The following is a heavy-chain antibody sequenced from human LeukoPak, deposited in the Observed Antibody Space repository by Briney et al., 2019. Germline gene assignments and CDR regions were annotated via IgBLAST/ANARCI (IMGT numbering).Heavy chain of an antibody. V-gene: IGHV3-7*01. J-gene: IGHJ4*02. CDR2: IKHDESKT. CDR3: ARDASLYCAGDTCYWAFDH. Sequence: TGGSLRLSCAASGFTFTNYWMSWVRQAPGKGPEWVANIKHDESKTYYDDSVKGRFTISRDNAKNSLSLQMNSLRAEDTAVYYCARDASLYCAGDTCYWAFDHWGQGTLVTVSS. CDR1: GFTFTNYW. D-gene: IGHD2-21*02.